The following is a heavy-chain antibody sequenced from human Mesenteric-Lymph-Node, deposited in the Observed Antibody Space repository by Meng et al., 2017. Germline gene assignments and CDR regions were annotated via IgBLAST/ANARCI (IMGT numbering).Heavy chain of an antibody. CDR3: ARVGQWLPIDY. J-gene: IGHJ4*02. Sequence: QVQLTQGGAGLLKPSGTLALPCAVYGGSFSGYYWSWIRQPPGKGLEWIGEIYHSGSTNYNPSLKSRVTISVDKSKNQFSLNLSSVTAADTAVYYCARVGQWLPIDYWGQGTLVTVSS. CDR1: GGSFSGYY. D-gene: IGHD6-19*01. CDR2: IYHSGST. V-gene: IGHV4-34*01.